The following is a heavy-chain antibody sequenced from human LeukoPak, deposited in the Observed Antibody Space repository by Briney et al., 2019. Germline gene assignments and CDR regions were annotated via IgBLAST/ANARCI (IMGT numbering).Heavy chain of an antibody. CDR1: GGSISSSSYY. V-gene: IGHV4-39*01. CDR3: ARLPSGYSSSWYDYFDY. D-gene: IGHD6-13*01. CDR2: IYYSGST. J-gene: IGHJ4*02. Sequence: SETLSLTCTVSGGSISSSSYYWGWIRQPPGKGLEGMGNIYYSGSTYYNPSLKSRVTISVDTSKNQFSLKLSSVTAADTAVYYCARLPSGYSSSWYDYFDYWGQGTLVTVSS.